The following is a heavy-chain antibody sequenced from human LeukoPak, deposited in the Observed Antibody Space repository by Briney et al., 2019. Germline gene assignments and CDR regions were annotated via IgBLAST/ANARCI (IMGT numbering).Heavy chain of an antibody. CDR1: GFTFSNHD. Sequence: GGSLRLSCAASGFTFSNHDMTWVRQAPGKGLEWVSSISGGRTHYADSVKGRFIISRDNSKNMLYLQMNSLGTEDTAVYYCARGDSGNFDYWGQGTLVTVSP. CDR2: ISGGRT. CDR3: ARGDSGNFDY. V-gene: IGHV3-23*01. D-gene: IGHD1-26*01. J-gene: IGHJ4*02.